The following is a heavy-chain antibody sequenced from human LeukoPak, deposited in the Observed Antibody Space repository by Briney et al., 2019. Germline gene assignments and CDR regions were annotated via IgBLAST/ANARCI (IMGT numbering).Heavy chain of an antibody. CDR2: ISGSGGST. V-gene: IGHV3-23*01. CDR1: GFTFSSYA. CDR3: AKGTSSSWYKSFYYFDY. Sequence: PGGSLRLSCAASGFTFSSYAMSWVRQAPGKGLEWVSAISGSGGSTYYADSVKGRFTISRDNSKNTLYLQMNSLRAEDTAVYYCAKGTSSSWYKSFYYFDYWGQGTLVTVSS. J-gene: IGHJ4*02. D-gene: IGHD6-13*01.